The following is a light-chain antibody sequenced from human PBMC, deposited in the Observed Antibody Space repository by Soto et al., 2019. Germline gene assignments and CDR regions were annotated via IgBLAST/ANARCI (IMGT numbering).Light chain of an antibody. CDR3: AAWSDTLSGVM. CDR2: SDN. V-gene: IGLV1-44*01. CDR1: TSNIGRSA. J-gene: IGLJ3*02. Sequence: QAVVTQPPSASATPGQRVTFSCSGSTSNIGRSAVNWYQQVPGTAPKLLIYSDNQRPSGVPDRFSGSKFGTSASLAISGLQSEDEADYFCAAWSDTLSGVMFGGGTKLTVL.